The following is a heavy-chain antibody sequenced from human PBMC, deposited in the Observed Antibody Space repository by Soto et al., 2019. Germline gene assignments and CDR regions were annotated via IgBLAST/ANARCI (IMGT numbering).Heavy chain of an antibody. CDR3: ARDRVRRDNKPYGMDV. J-gene: IGHJ6*02. CDR2: IFYTGST. CDR1: GDSIASGPYY. V-gene: IGHV4-31*03. Sequence: QVQLQESGPGLVKPSQTLSLTCTVSGDSIASGPYYWTWIRQHPGKGLEWIGNIFYTGSTYYNPSLQSRVSISVNTSKIQFALRLTSVTAADTAIYYCARDRVRRDNKPYGMDVWGQGTTVTVSS. D-gene: IGHD2-21*01.